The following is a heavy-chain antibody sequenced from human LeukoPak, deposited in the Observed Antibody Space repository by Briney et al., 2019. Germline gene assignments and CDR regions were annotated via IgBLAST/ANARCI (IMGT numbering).Heavy chain of an antibody. CDR1: GYTFTSYA. CDR2: INAGNGNT. D-gene: IGHD1-26*01. CDR3: ARIGLRGSYYDYFDY. J-gene: IGHJ4*02. Sequence: ASVKVSCKASGYTFTSYAMHWVRQAPGQRLEWMGWINAGNGNTKYSQKFQGRVTITRDTSASTAYMELSSLRCEDTAVYYCARIGLRGSYYDYFDYWGQGTLVTVSS. V-gene: IGHV1-3*01.